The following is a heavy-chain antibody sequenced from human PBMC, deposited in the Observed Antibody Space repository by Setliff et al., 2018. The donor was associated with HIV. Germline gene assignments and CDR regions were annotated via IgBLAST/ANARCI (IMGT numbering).Heavy chain of an antibody. CDR3: ARTDYDSGKSVLDS. CDR1: GYTFTSYA. Sequence: ASVKVSCKASGYTFTSYALHWVRQAPGQRLEWMGWVNADNGNTKYSQKFQGRVTITRDTSATIAYMELSSLTSEDTALYFCARTDYDSGKSVLDSWGQGTLVTVSS. V-gene: IGHV1-3*01. D-gene: IGHD3-10*01. J-gene: IGHJ5*01. CDR2: VNADNGNT.